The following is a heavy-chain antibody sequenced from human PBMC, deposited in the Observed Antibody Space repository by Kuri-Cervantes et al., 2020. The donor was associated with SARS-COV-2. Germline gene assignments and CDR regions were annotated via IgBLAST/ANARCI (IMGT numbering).Heavy chain of an antibody. D-gene: IGHD2-2*01. CDR3: ARVGAVPAGMCFDY. V-gene: IGHV1-2*02. CDR1: GYTFTGYY. Sequence: ASVKVSCKASGYTFTGYYTHWVRQAPGQGLEWMGWINPNSGGTNYAQKFQGRVTMTRDTSTSTVYMELSSLRSEDTAVYYCARVGAVPAGMCFDYWGQGTPVTVSS. CDR2: INPNSGGT. J-gene: IGHJ4*02.